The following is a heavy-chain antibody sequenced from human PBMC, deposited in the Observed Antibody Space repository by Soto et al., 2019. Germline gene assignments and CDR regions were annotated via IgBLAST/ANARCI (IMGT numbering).Heavy chain of an antibody. CDR1: GGTFSSYA. J-gene: IGHJ6*02. V-gene: IGHV1-69*05. CDR2: IIPIFGTA. D-gene: IGHD2-15*01. CDR3: ATLVVVVAATPYYYGMDV. Sequence: QVQLVQSGAEVKKPGSSVKVSCKASGGTFSSYAISWVRQAPGQGLEWMGGIIPIFGTANYAQKFQGRVTITTDESTSTAYMELSSLRSEDTAVYYCATLVVVVAATPYYYGMDVWGQGTTVTVSS.